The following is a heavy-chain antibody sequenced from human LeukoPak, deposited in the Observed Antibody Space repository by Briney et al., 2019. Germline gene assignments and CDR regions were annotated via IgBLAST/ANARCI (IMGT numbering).Heavy chain of an antibody. D-gene: IGHD3-3*01. CDR3: TTGTPLYDFWSGYYTGAFDI. V-gene: IGHV3-15*01. J-gene: IGHJ3*02. CDR1: GFTFSSYA. Sequence: GGSLRLSCAASGFTFSSYAMSWVRQAPGKGLEWVGRIKSKTDGGTTDYAAPVKGRFTISRDDSKNTLYLQMNSLKTEDTAVYYCTTGTPLYDFWSGYYTGAFDIWGQGTMVTVSS. CDR2: IKSKTDGGTT.